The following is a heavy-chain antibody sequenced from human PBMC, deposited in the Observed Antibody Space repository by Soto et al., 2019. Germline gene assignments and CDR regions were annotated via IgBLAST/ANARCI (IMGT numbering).Heavy chain of an antibody. CDR1: GFIFSGYS. CDR2: ISSTTNTL. D-gene: IGHD5-18*01. J-gene: IGHJ4*02. V-gene: IGHV3-48*01. CDR3: AILEMDTIF. Sequence: GWSLRLSCSASGFIFSGYSMSWVRQAPGKGLEWISYISSTTNTLYYADSVKGRFTISRDSAKNSVYLQMNSLRAEDTAVYYCAILEMDTIFWGQGTLVTVSS.